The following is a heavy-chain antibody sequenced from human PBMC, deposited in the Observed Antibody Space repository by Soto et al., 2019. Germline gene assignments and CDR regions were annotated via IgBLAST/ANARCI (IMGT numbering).Heavy chain of an antibody. CDR1: GFTFSSYG. CDR2: ISYDGSNK. CDR3: AKQSYSSGWYEYGPFDY. Sequence: QVQLVESGGGVVQPGRSLRLSCAASGFTFSSYGMHWVRQAPGKGLEWVAVISYDGSNKYYADSVKGRFTISRDNSKNTLYLQMNSLRAEDTAVYYCAKQSYSSGWYEYGPFDYWGQGTLVTVSS. J-gene: IGHJ4*02. D-gene: IGHD6-19*01. V-gene: IGHV3-30*18.